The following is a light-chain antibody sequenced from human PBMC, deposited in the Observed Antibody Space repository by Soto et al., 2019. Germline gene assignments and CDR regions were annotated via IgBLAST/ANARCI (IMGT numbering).Light chain of an antibody. CDR1: QTISTY. CDR2: GTS. J-gene: IGKJ4*01. Sequence: DVQMTQSPSSLSASVGDRVVITCRASQTISTYLNWYRQKPGKAPELLIYGTSNLESGVPSRFSGSGSGTEFTLTISRLRPDDFATYVCQQSSITPLTFGGGTKVEIK. CDR3: QQSSITPLT. V-gene: IGKV1-39*01.